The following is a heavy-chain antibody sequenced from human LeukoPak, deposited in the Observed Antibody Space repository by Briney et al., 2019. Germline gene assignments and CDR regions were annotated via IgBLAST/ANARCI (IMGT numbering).Heavy chain of an antibody. V-gene: IGHV3-23*01. CDR2: ISGSGGST. CDR3: ASHHYYDSSGLDDYFDY. CDR1: GFTFSSYA. D-gene: IGHD3-22*01. Sequence: GGSLRLSCAASGFTFSSYAMSWVRQAPGKGLEWVSAISGSGGSTYYADSVKGRFTISRDNSKNTLYLQMNRLRAEDTAVYYCASHHYYDSSGLDDYFDYWGQGTLVTVSS. J-gene: IGHJ4*02.